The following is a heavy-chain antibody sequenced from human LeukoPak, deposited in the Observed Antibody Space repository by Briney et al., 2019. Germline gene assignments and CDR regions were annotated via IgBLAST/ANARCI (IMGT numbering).Heavy chain of an antibody. V-gene: IGHV4-59*08. Sequence: SETLSLTCSVSGGSITNYYWSWIRQSPGKGLEWIGFIYNTGRTNYNPSLQSRVTMSIDTSKNQFSLKLSSVTAADTAVYYCARASGVSSYLLPIWGQGTLVTVSS. CDR2: IYNTGRT. J-gene: IGHJ4*02. CDR3: ARASGVSSYLLPI. D-gene: IGHD2-8*01. CDR1: GGSITNYY.